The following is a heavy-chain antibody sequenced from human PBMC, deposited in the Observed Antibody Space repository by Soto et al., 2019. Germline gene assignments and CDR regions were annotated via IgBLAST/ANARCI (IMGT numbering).Heavy chain of an antibody. J-gene: IGHJ4*02. D-gene: IGHD2-8*01. V-gene: IGHV3-72*01. CDR2: ARNKVNGYTI. CDR1: GFTFSDHY. Sequence: GGSLRLSCAASGFTFSDHYMDWVRQAPGKGLEWVGRARNKVNGYTISYAASLEGRFAISRDDSKNSLYLQMSSLKAEDTAVYFCARLMGTSFDLWGQGTLVTVSS. CDR3: ARLMGTSFDL.